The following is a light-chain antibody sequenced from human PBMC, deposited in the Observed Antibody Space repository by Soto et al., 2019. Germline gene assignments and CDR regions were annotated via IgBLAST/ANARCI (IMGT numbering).Light chain of an antibody. V-gene: IGKV2-30*01. CDR1: QGLVYGDGHTY. J-gene: IGKJ4*01. CDR3: MQGTHWPPT. CDR2: KVS. Sequence: DVVMTQSPLSLPVTLGQAASISCRSSQGLVYGDGHTYMHWFQQRPGQSPRRIIYKVSNRDSGVRDRFSGSASGTNFTLKISRVEAEDVGVYYCMQGTHWPPTFGGGTKVEIK.